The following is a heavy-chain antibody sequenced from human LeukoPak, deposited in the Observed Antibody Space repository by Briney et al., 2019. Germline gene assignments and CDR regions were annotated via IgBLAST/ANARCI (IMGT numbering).Heavy chain of an antibody. D-gene: IGHD2-15*01. CDR1: GFTFSSYG. CDR2: IWYDGSNK. CDR3: ARVKRDCSGGTCYSYDY. Sequence: GGSLRLSCAASGFTFSSYGMHWVRQAPGKGLEWVAVIWYDGSNKYYADSVKGRFTISRDNPKNTLYLQMNSLRAGDTAVYYCARVKRDCSGGTCYSYDYWVQGTLVTVSS. J-gene: IGHJ4*02. V-gene: IGHV3-33*01.